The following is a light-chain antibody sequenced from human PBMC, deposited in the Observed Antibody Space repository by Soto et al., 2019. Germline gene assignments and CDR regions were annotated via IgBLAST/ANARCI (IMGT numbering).Light chain of an antibody. J-gene: IGKJ5*01. CDR1: QSVSSD. CDR2: GAS. Sequence: IVLTQSPGTLSLSPGERATLSCRASQSVSSDLAWYQQKPGQAPRLLIYGASTRAIGIPARFSGSGSGTEFTLTISSLQSEDFAVYYCQQYNNWPPTFGQGTRLEIK. V-gene: IGKV3-15*01. CDR3: QQYNNWPPT.